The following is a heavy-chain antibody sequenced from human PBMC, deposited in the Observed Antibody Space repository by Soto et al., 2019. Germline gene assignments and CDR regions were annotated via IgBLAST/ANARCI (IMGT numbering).Heavy chain of an antibody. CDR2: THYSGSA. CDR3: ARVGYCSSTPCWPIGYFEY. Sequence: SETLSLTCTVSGGSISSGSYHWGWIRQAPGKGLEWIGNTHYSGSANYNPSLKSRVTISVDTSNNQVSLKLTSVTAAETAVYYFARVGYCSSTPCWPIGYFEYWGQGTLVTVSS. V-gene: IGHV4-61*01. J-gene: IGHJ4*02. D-gene: IGHD2-2*01. CDR1: GGSISSGSYH.